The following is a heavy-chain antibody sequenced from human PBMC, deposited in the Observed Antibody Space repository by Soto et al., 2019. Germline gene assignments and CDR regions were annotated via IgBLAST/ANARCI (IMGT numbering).Heavy chain of an antibody. CDR1: GGSFSGYY. J-gene: IGHJ3*02. V-gene: IGHV4-34*01. CDR3: ARGNRGRRIFDI. CDR2: INHSGST. Sequence: SETLSLTCAVYGGSFSGYYWSWIRQPPGKGLEWIGEINHSGSTNYNPSLKSRVTISVDTSKNQFSLKLSSVTAADTAVYYCARGNRGRRIFDIWGQGTMVTVSS. D-gene: IGHD3-10*01.